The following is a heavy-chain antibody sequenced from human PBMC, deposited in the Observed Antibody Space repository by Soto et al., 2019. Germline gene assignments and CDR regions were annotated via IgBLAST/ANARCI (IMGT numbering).Heavy chain of an antibody. CDR2: ISYDGSNK. Sequence: GSLRLSCAASGFTFSSYGMHWVRQAPGKGLEWVAVISYDGSNKYYADSVKGRFTISRDNSKNTLYLQMNSLRAEDTAVYYCAKDIVPAARYNWFDPWGQGTLVTVSS. J-gene: IGHJ5*02. CDR1: GFTFSSYG. V-gene: IGHV3-30*18. D-gene: IGHD2-2*01. CDR3: AKDIVPAARYNWFDP.